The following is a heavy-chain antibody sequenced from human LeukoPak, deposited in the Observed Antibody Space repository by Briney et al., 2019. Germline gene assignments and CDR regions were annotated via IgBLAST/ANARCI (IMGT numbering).Heavy chain of an antibody. CDR1: GYTFSGYY. V-gene: IGHV1-2*02. CDR2: INPDSGGT. J-gene: IGHJ3*02. Sequence: GASVKVSCKASGYTFSGYYIHWVRQAPGQGLEWMGWINPDSGGTNYAQKFQGRVTMTRDTSISIAYMELIRLRPDDTALYYCARGTGYYDSSGYYGDFDIWGQGTVVTVSS. D-gene: IGHD3-22*01. CDR3: ARGTGYYDSSGYYGDFDI.